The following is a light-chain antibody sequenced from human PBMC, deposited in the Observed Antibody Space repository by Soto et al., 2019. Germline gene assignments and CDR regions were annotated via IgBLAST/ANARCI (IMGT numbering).Light chain of an antibody. V-gene: IGKV3-15*01. J-gene: IGKJ1*01. CDR2: GAS. CDR3: QLYNNWPGT. CDR1: QTVSSK. Sequence: EIVLTQSPGTLSVSPGERATLSCRASQTVSSKLAWYQQKPGQAPRLLFYGASTGATGIPARFSGSGSETEFTPSISILQSEDFAVYYGQLYNNWPGTFGQGTKVDIK.